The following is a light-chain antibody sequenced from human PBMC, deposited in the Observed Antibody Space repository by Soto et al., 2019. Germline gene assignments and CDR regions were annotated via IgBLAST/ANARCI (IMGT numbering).Light chain of an antibody. CDR3: QTGGTGIHV. CDR2: LNSDGSH. Sequence: QPVLTQSPSASASLGASVKLTCTLSSGHSNYAIAWHKQQPEKGPRYLMKLNSDGSHFNGDGIPDRFSGSSSGAECYLTISTLQSEDDADYYCQTGGTGIHVFGTGTKVTVL. J-gene: IGLJ1*01. CDR1: SGHSNYA. V-gene: IGLV4-69*01.